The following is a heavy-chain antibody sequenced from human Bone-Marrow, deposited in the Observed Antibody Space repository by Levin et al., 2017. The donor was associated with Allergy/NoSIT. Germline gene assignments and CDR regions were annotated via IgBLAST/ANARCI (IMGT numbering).Heavy chain of an antibody. V-gene: IGHV4-4*02. CDR2: ISPSGST. J-gene: IGHJ6*03. CDR1: GDSATSGDW. D-gene: IGHD4-17*01. Sequence: NPSETLSLTCAVSGDSATSGDWYIWVRQPPGTGLEWVGEISPSGSTNYNSSLKSRVHMSVDKSRNLYSLNLRSVTAADTAVYFCGRGVRSSYFYDFYYIDVLGKGTTVTVSS. CDR3: GRGVRSSYFYDFYYIDV.